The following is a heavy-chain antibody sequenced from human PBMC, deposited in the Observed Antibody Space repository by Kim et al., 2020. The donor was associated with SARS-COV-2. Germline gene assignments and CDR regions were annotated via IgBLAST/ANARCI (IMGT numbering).Heavy chain of an antibody. Sequence: GGSLRLSCAASGITFKSYEMNWVRQAPGKGLEWVSYISSSGSTIYYADSVKGRFTISRDNAKNSLYLQMNSLRAEDTAVYYCAREDTSGWSRVDYWGQGTLVTVST. V-gene: IGHV3-48*03. D-gene: IGHD6-19*01. CDR3: AREDTSGWSRVDY. CDR1: GITFKSYE. J-gene: IGHJ4*02. CDR2: ISSSGSTI.